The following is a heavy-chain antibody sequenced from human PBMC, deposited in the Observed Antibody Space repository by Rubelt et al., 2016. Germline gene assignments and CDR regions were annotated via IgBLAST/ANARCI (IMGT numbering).Heavy chain of an antibody. Sequence: QVQLVQSGAEVKKPGASVKVSCKASGYTFTSYGISWVRQAPGQGLEWMGWISAYNGNTNYAQKHQGRVTMTTDTSTSTAYMELRSLGSDDTAVYYCARDPVSGTKKAARGLGPWVWWFDPWGQGTLVTVSS. V-gene: IGHV1-18*01. CDR1: GYTFTSYG. D-gene: IGHD6-6*01. CDR3: ARDPVSGTKKAARGLGPWVWWFDP. J-gene: IGHJ5*02. CDR2: ISAYNGNT.